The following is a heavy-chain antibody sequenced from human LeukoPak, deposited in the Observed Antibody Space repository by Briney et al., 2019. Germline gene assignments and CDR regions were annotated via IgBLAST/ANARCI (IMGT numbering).Heavy chain of an antibody. V-gene: IGHV3-23*01. CDR2: ISACGDNT. CDR1: GFTFSSYG. Sequence: PGGSLRLSCATSGFTFSSYGMTWVRQAPGKGLEWVSSISACGDNTYYADSVKGRFTFSRDNSKNTLYLQMNSLRAEDTAVYYCARGGYYGSGTYYSPTSPHWGQGTLVTVSS. D-gene: IGHD3-10*01. CDR3: ARGGYYGSGTYYSPTSPH. J-gene: IGHJ4*02.